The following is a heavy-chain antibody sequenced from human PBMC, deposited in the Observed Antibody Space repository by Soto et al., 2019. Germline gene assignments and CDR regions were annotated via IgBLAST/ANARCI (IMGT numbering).Heavy chain of an antibody. CDR1: GASISGFY. CDR3: VRDGTKTLRDWFDP. Sequence: PSETLSLTCTVAGASISGFYWSWIRKSAGKGLEWIGRIYATGTTDYNPSLKSRVMMSVDTSKKQFSLKLRSVTAADTAVYYCVRDGTKTLRDWFDPWGQGISVTVSS. CDR2: IYATGTT. J-gene: IGHJ5*02. V-gene: IGHV4-4*07. D-gene: IGHD1-1*01.